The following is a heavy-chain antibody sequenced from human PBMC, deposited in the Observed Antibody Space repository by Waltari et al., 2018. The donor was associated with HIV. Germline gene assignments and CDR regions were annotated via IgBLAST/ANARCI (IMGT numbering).Heavy chain of an antibody. V-gene: IGHV4-39*01. D-gene: IGHD3-22*01. CDR1: GVAVSAGIYFWDTTPIFY. CDR3: ARRHFYDSSGYFVPRYFSLSNLEV. J-gene: IGHJ6*01. Sequence: HLQESGPRLVQPPETLSLTCNVSGVAVSAGIYFWDTTPIFYWAWVRHPPRKGLEWSATVHSRGLIHCSPSLKSRVTLGVDTAMNQLSLNLTSVTAADTAVYHCARRHFYDSSGYFVPRYFSLSNLEVWGPGTTVIVSS. CDR2: VHSRGLI.